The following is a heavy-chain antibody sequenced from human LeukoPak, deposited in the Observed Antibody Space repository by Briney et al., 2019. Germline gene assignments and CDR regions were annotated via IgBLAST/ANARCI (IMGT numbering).Heavy chain of an antibody. D-gene: IGHD3-3*01. CDR2: INPNSGGT. CDR3: ARNTIFGVVVVRGVRYYMDV. V-gene: IGHV1-2*02. Sequence: ASVKVSCKASGYTFTGYYMHWVRQAPGQGLEWMGWINPNSGGTNYAQKFQGRVTMTRDTSISTAYMELSRLRSDGTAVYYCARNTIFGVVVVRGVRYYMDVWGKGTRVTVSS. J-gene: IGHJ6*03. CDR1: GYTFTGYY.